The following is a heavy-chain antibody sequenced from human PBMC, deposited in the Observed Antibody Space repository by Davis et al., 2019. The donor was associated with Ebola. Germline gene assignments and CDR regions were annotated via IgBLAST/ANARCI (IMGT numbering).Heavy chain of an antibody. D-gene: IGHD1-14*01. CDR1: GFTFSDYY. Sequence: GESLKISCAASGFTFSDYYMSWIRQAPGKGLEWVSYISSSGSTIYYADSVKGRFTISRDNAKNSLYLQMNSLRAEDTAVYYCARETATGGMDVWGKGTTVTVSS. J-gene: IGHJ6*04. V-gene: IGHV3-11*01. CDR2: ISSSGSTI. CDR3: ARETATGGMDV.